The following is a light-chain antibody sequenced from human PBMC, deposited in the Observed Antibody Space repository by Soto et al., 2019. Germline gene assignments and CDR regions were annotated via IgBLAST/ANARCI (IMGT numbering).Light chain of an antibody. V-gene: IGKV3-11*01. CDR3: QQRDNWPPRRT. CDR1: QSSASY. J-gene: IGKJ4*01. Sequence: EVVLTQSPATLSLSPGDRATLSCRASQSSASYLAWYQHKPGQAPRIRIYGSSNRATGIPVRFSGSESGTDFTLTIRSLEPEDSAIYYCQQRDNWPPRRTFGGGTKVEI. CDR2: GSS.